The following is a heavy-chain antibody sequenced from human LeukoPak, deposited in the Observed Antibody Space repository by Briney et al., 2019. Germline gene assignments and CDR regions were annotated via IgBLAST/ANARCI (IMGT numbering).Heavy chain of an antibody. D-gene: IGHD1-1*01. CDR3: AARWTPFDY. CDR1: GFTFSSYA. Sequence: PGGSLRLSCATSGFTFSSYAMSWVRQAPGKGLEWVSAISGSGGSTYYADSVKGRFTISRDNSKNALFLQMNSLRAEDTAVYYCAARWTPFDYWGQGTLVSVSS. J-gene: IGHJ4*02. V-gene: IGHV3-23*01. CDR2: ISGSGGST.